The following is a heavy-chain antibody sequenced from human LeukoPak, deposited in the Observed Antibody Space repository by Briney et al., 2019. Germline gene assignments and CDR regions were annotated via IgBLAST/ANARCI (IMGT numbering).Heavy chain of an antibody. V-gene: IGHV1-18*04. J-gene: IGHJ4*02. Sequence: ASVKVSCKASGYSFTSNYIHWVRQAPGQGLEWMGWISAYNGNTNYAQKLQGRVTMTTDTSTSTAYMELRSLRSDDTAVYYCARLAATTGIDYWGQGTLVTVSS. CDR1: GYSFTSNY. CDR2: ISAYNGNT. D-gene: IGHD2-15*01. CDR3: ARLAATTGIDY.